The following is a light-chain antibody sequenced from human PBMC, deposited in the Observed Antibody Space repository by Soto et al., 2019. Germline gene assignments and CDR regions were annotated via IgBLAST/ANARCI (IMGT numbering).Light chain of an antibody. J-gene: IGLJ1*01. V-gene: IGLV1-40*01. CDR2: ENN. Sequence: QLVLTQPPSVSEAPGQRVTISCTGSSSNIGAGYEAHWYQQVPGTAPKLLIYENNNRPSGVPDRFSGSKSGTSASLPITGLQAEDEAEYYCQSYDSSLSGYVFGTGTKLTVL. CDR1: SSNIGAGYE. CDR3: QSYDSSLSGYV.